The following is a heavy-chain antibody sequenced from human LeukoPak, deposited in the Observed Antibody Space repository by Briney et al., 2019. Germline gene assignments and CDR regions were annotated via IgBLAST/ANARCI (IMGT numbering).Heavy chain of an antibody. V-gene: IGHV3-11*01. CDR3: ARDNGYRYYFDY. Sequence: GGSLRLSCAVSGFPFSDYYMTWIRQAPGKGLEWISYISPSGPTIYYADSVKGRFTISRDNAKNSLYLHMNSLRAEDTAVYYCARDNGYRYYFDYWGQGTLVTVSS. J-gene: IGHJ4*02. CDR1: GFPFSDYY. D-gene: IGHD5-24*01. CDR2: ISPSGPTI.